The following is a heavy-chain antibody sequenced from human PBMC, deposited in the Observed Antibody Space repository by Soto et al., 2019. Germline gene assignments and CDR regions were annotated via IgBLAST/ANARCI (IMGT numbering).Heavy chain of an antibody. J-gene: IGHJ4*02. D-gene: IGHD5-18*01. CDR3: ASSLLVGYGLEGESD. V-gene: IGHV1-18*01. Sequence: QVQLVQSGAEVKKPGASVKVSCKASGYTFTSYGISWVRQAPGQGLEWMGWISAYNGKTNYAQKLQGRVTMTTDTSTSTAHMELRSLRSDDTAVYYCASSLLVGYGLEGESDWGQGTLVTVSS. CDR1: GYTFTSYG. CDR2: ISAYNGKT.